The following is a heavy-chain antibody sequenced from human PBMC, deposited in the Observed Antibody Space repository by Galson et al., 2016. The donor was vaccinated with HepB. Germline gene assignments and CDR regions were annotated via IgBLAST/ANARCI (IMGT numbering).Heavy chain of an antibody. CDR2: IDGGGDK. CDR3: SRIRYTNTWYSYYYGMDV. Sequence: PALVKPTQTLTLTCTFSGFSLSTSGMRVIWIRQPPGKALEWLSLIDGGGDKYYSISLKTRLTISKDTSKNQVVLTMTNMDPVDTGTYYCSRIRYTNTWYSYYYGMDVWGQGTAVTVSS. CDR1: GFSLSTSGMR. J-gene: IGHJ6*02. V-gene: IGHV2-70*01. D-gene: IGHD6-13*01.